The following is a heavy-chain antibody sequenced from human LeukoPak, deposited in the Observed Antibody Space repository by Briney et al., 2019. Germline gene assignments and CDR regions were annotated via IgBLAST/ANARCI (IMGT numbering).Heavy chain of an antibody. CDR1: GFTFDDYA. J-gene: IGHJ4*02. CDR3: AKAGPRLSWYFDY. Sequence: SLKISCAASGFTFDDYAMHWVRQAPGKGLEWVSGISWNSGSIGYADSVKGRFTISRDNAKNSLYLQMNSLRAEDMALYYCAKAGPRLSWYFDYWGQGTLVTVSS. D-gene: IGHD6-13*01. CDR2: ISWNSGSI. V-gene: IGHV3-9*03.